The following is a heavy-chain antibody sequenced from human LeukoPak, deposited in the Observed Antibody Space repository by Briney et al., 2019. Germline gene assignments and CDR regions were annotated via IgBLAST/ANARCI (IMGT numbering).Heavy chain of an antibody. CDR3: ATTGSGSYYDY. V-gene: IGHV3-74*01. Sequence: GGSLRLSCAASGFTFSSYWLSWVRQAPGKGLEWVSRINDDETSTTYAESVKGRFTISRDNAKNTLFLQMNSLRAEDTAVYYCATTGSGSYYDYWGQGTLVTVSS. J-gene: IGHJ4*02. D-gene: IGHD1-26*01. CDR1: GFTFSSYW. CDR2: INDDETST.